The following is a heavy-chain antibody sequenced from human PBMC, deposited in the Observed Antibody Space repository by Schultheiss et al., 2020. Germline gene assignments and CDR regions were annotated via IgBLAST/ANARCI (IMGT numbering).Heavy chain of an antibody. D-gene: IGHD5-24*01. CDR3: ARGGWLQRPFDY. J-gene: IGHJ4*02. Sequence: GGSLRLSCAASGFTFSSYSMNWVRQAPGKGLEWVSSISSSSSYIYYADSVKGRFTISRDNAKNSLYLQMNSLRAEDTAVYYCARGGWLQRPFDYWGQGTLVTVSS. V-gene: IGHV3-21*01. CDR1: GFTFSSYS. CDR2: ISSSSSYI.